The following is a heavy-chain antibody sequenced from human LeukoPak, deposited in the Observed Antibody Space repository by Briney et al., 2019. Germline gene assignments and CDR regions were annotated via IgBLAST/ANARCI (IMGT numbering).Heavy chain of an antibody. CDR1: GFTVSNNY. CDR2: IYSSDNT. V-gene: IGHV3-53*01. CDR3: ARGITNIAVGDY. D-gene: IGHD6-19*01. Sequence: SGGSLRLSCAASGFTVSNNYMSWVRQAPGKGLEWVSIIYSSDNTYYADSVKGRFTISRDNSKNTLFLQMNGLRAEDTAVYYCARGITNIAVGDYWGQGTLVTVPS. J-gene: IGHJ4*02.